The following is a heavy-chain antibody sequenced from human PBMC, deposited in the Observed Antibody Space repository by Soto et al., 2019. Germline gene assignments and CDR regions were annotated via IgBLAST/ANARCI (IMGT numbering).Heavy chain of an antibody. CDR1: GFTFSDYY. J-gene: IGHJ6*02. Sequence: TGGSLRLSCAASGFTFSDYYMSWIRQAPGKGLEWVSYISSSGSTIYYADSVKGRFTISRDNAKNSLYLQMNSLKTEDTAVYYCTTVLVGWLQLFHYYYGMDVWGQGTTVTVSS. V-gene: IGHV3-11*01. CDR2: ISSSGSTI. D-gene: IGHD5-12*01. CDR3: TTVLVGWLQLFHYYYGMDV.